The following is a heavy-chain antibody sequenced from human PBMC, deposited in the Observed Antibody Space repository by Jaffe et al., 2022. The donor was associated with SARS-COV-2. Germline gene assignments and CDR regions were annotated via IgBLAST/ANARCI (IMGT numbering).Heavy chain of an antibody. J-gene: IGHJ4*02. CDR3: ARAGDEVGARSGDY. Sequence: QVQLVESGGGVVQPGRSLRLSCAASGFTFSSYGMHWVRQAPGKGLEWVAVIWYDGSNKYYADSVKGRFTISRDNSKNTLYLQMNSLRAEDTAVYYCARAGDEVGARSGDYWGQGTLVTVSS. CDR1: GFTFSSYG. CDR2: IWYDGSNK. D-gene: IGHD1-26*01. V-gene: IGHV3-33*01.